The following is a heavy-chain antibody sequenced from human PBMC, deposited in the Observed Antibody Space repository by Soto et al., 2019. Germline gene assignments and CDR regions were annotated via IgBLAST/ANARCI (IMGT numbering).Heavy chain of an antibody. CDR2: IWYDGSRR. J-gene: IGHJ4*02. D-gene: IGHD3-3*01. V-gene: IGHV3-33*01. Sequence: QVQLVESGGGVVQPGRSLRLSCAASGFTFSDYGMHWVRQAPGKGLEWVAVIWYDGSRRYYAYSVKGRFTISRDNSKNTLYLQMNSLRGEDTAVDYCARYRRFVEWFGIDWGQGTLVTVSS. CDR1: GFTFSDYG. CDR3: ARYRRFVEWFGID.